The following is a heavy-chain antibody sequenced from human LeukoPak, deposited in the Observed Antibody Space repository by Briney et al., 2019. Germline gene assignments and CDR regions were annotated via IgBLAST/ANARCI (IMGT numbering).Heavy chain of an antibody. CDR2: ISWNSGSI. Sequence: GGSLRLSCAASGFTFDDYAMHWVRQAPGKGLEWVSGISWNSGSIGYADSVKGRFTISRDNAKNSLYLQMNSLGAEDTALYYCAKDPHHSYYYDSSGYSNFDYWGQGTLVTVSS. D-gene: IGHD3-22*01. V-gene: IGHV3-9*01. J-gene: IGHJ4*02. CDR3: AKDPHHSYYYDSSGYSNFDY. CDR1: GFTFDDYA.